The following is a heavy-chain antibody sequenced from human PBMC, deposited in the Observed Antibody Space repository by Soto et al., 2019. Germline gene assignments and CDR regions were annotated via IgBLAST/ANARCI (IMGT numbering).Heavy chain of an antibody. Sequence: SETLSLTCTVSGGSVSNYYWSWIRQPPGKGLEWIGYIYYSGSTNYNPSLKSRVTISVDTSKNQFSLKLSSVTAADTAVYYCASRNYYGSGSYHYYYDSSGPPAYWGQGTLVTVSS. J-gene: IGHJ4*02. D-gene: IGHD3-10*01. CDR1: GGSVSNYY. CDR2: IYYSGST. CDR3: ASRNYYGSGSYHYYYDSSGPPAY. V-gene: IGHV4-59*08.